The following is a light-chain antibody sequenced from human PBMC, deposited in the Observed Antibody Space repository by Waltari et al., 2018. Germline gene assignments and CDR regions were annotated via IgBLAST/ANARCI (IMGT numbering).Light chain of an antibody. CDR2: GNI. CDR3: QSYDSSLSGYI. J-gene: IGLJ1*01. Sequence: QSVLTQPPSVSGAPGQTVTISCTGSSPNIGAGYDVHWYQQFPGTAPKLLIYGNINRPSGVPDRFSGSKSGTSASLAITGLQAEDEADYYCQSYDSSLSGYIFGPVTTVTVL. CDR1: SPNIGAGYD. V-gene: IGLV1-40*01.